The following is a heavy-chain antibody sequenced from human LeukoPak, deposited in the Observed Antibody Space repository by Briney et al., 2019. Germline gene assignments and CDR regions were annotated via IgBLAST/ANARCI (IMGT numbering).Heavy chain of an antibody. CDR3: ARIYYYDTSGYYY. D-gene: IGHD3-22*01. CDR2: INPISGGT. J-gene: IGHJ4*02. CDR1: GYTFTNYY. V-gene: IGHV1-2*02. Sequence: ASVKVSCKASGYTFTNYYIHWVRQAPGQGPEWMGWINPISGGTNYAQNFQGRVTMTRDTSTSTAYIDLSRLRSDDTAMYYCARIYYYDTSGYYYWGQGTLVTVSS.